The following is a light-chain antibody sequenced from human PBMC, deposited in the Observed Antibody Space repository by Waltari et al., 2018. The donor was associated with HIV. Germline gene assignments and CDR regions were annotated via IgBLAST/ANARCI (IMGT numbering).Light chain of an antibody. J-gene: IGLJ3*02. CDR2: EVS. V-gene: IGLV2-11*01. CDR1: SSDVGGYDS. CDR3: CSYAGTYTYVL. Sequence: QSALTQPRSVSGSPGQSVTISCTGTSSDVGGYDSVSWSLQHPGKVPKLIIYEVSKRPSGFPDRFSVSKSGNTASLTISGLQTEDEADYFCCSYAGTYTYVLFGGGTKLTV.